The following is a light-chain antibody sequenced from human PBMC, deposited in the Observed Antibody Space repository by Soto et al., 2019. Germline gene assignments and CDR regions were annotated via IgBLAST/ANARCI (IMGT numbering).Light chain of an antibody. V-gene: IGKV3-20*01. CDR3: QQYGSSPPIT. Sequence: EIVMTQSPATLSVSPGERATLSCRASQSVSSSYLAWYQQKPGQAPRLLIYAASTRATGVPARFSGSGSGTDFTLTISRLEPEDFAVYYCQQYGSSPPITFGQGTRLEIK. CDR2: AAS. J-gene: IGKJ5*01. CDR1: QSVSSSY.